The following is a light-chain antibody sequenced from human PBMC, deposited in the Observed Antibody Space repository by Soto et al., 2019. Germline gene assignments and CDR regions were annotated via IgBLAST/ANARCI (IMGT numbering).Light chain of an antibody. J-gene: IGKJ4*01. Sequence: AIQMTQSPSSLSASVGDRVTITCRASQDVTNDLGWYQQKPGKAPSLLIYAASTLQSGVPSRFSGSGSGTDFTLTISSLQPEDSASYYCLQDHEYLTFGGGTRVEIK. CDR1: QDVTND. CDR2: AAS. V-gene: IGKV1-6*01. CDR3: LQDHEYLT.